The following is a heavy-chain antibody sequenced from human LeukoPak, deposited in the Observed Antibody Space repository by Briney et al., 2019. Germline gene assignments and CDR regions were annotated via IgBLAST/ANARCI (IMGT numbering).Heavy chain of an antibody. D-gene: IGHD4-17*01. V-gene: IGHV4-61*02. CDR1: GGSISSGSYY. CDR2: IYTSGST. CDR3: ARVSSTLTTNYYYMDV. J-gene: IGHJ6*03. Sequence: SETLSLTCTVSGGSISSGSYYWSWIRQPAGKGLEWIGRIYTSGSTNYNPSLKSRVTISVDTSKNQFSLKLSSVTTADTAVYYCARVSSTLTTNYYYMDVWGKGTTVTVSS.